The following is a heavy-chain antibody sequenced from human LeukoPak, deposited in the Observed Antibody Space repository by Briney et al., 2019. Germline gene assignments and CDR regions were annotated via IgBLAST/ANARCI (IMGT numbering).Heavy chain of an antibody. D-gene: IGHD3-22*01. J-gene: IGHJ4*02. V-gene: IGHV4-39*01. CDR1: GGSISSSSYY. Sequence: SETLSLTCTVSGGSISSSSYYWGWIRQPPGTGLEWIGSIYYSGSTYYNPSLKSRVTISVDTSENQFSLKLSSVTAADTAVYYCAGSYDSSGYSIDYWGQGTLVTVSS. CDR2: IYYSGST. CDR3: AGSYDSSGYSIDY.